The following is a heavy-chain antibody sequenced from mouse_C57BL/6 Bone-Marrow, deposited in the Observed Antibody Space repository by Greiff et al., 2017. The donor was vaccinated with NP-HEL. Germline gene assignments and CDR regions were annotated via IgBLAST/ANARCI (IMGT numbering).Heavy chain of an antibody. J-gene: IGHJ3*01. CDR2: ISSGGSYT. Sequence: EVMLVESGGDLVKPGGSLKLSCAASGFTFSSYGMSWVRQTPDKRLEWVATISSGGSYTYYPDSVKGRFTISRDNAKNTLYLQMSSLKSEDTAMYYCARQCYYFAYWGQGTLVTVSA. CDR3: ARQCYYFAY. D-gene: IGHD1-1*01. V-gene: IGHV5-6*01. CDR1: GFTFSSYG.